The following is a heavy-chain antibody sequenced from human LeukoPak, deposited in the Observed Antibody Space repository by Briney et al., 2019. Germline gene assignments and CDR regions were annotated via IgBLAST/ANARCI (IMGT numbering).Heavy chain of an antibody. Sequence: SETLSLTCTVSGGSISSGDYYWSWIRQPPGKGLEWIGYIYYSGGTYYNPSLKSRLTMSVDTSKNQFSLKLGSVTAADTAVYYCARDREGYCSSTSCYLYFDYWGQGTLVTVSS. J-gene: IGHJ4*02. CDR2: IYYSGGT. D-gene: IGHD2-2*01. CDR3: ARDREGYCSSTSCYLYFDY. V-gene: IGHV4-30-4*01. CDR1: GGSISSGDYY.